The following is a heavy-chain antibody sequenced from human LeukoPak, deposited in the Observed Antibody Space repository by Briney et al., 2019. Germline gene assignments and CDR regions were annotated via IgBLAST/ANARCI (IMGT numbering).Heavy chain of an antibody. D-gene: IGHD3-9*01. Sequence: KPSETLSLTCTVSGGSISSYYWSWIRQPPGKGLEWIGYIYYSGSTNYNPSLKSRVTISVDTSKNQFSLKLSSVTAADMAVYYCARILTGYGSSYYYYGMDVWGQGTTVTVSS. CDR3: ARILTGYGSSYYYYGMDV. CDR2: IYYSGST. CDR1: GGSISSYY. J-gene: IGHJ6*02. V-gene: IGHV4-59*08.